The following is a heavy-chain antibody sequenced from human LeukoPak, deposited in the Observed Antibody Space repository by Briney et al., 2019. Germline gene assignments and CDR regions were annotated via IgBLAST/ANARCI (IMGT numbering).Heavy chain of an antibody. V-gene: IGHV3-48*03. Sequence: GGSLRLSCAASGFTFSSYELNWVRQAPGKGLEWVSYISSSGSAIYYADSVKGRLTISRDNAKNSLYLQMNSLRAEDTAVYYCAREHCSGGSCYSPVTAIYYGMDVWCQGTTVTVSS. CDR2: ISSSGSAI. CDR1: GFTFSSYE. CDR3: AREHCSGGSCYSPVTAIYYGMDV. J-gene: IGHJ6*02. D-gene: IGHD2-15*01.